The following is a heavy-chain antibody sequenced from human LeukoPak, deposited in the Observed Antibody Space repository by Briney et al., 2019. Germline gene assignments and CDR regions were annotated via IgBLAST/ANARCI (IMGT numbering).Heavy chain of an antibody. V-gene: IGHV3-23*01. CDR2: ISGSGVST. CDR1: GFTFNTYA. D-gene: IGHD3-22*01. J-gene: IGHJ4*02. Sequence: GGSLRLSCAASGFTFNTYAMSWVRQAPGKGLEWVSGISGSGVSTYYAGSVKGRFTISRDNSKNTLYVQMNSLRAEDTALYYCAKGRYYYDGSGYSLDYWGQGTLVTVSS. CDR3: AKGRYYYDGSGYSLDY.